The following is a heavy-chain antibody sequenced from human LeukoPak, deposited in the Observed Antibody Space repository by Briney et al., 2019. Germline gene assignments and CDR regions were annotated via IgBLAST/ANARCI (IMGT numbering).Heavy chain of an antibody. Sequence: PSETLSLTCTVSGGSISSYYWSWIRQPPGKGLEWIGYIYYSGSTNYNPSLKSRVTISVDTSKNQFSLKLSSVTAADTAVYYCARGSHTRWTVAGPYWGQGTLVTVSS. CDR2: IYYSGST. D-gene: IGHD4-23*01. J-gene: IGHJ4*02. V-gene: IGHV4-59*01. CDR3: ARGSHTRWTVAGPY. CDR1: GGSISSYY.